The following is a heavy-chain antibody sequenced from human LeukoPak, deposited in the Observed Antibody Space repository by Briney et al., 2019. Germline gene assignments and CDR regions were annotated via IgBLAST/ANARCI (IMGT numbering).Heavy chain of an antibody. CDR1: GFTFSTYS. V-gene: IGHV3-48*04. D-gene: IGHD3-22*01. Sequence: HPGGSLRLSCAASGFTFSTYSMNWVRQAPGKGLEWVSYISSSSSTIYYADSVKGRFTISRDNAKNSLYLQMNSLRAEDTAVYYCARSGARNYYDSSGYYYFDYWGQGTLVTVSS. J-gene: IGHJ4*02. CDR3: ARSGARNYYDSSGYYYFDY. CDR2: ISSSSSTI.